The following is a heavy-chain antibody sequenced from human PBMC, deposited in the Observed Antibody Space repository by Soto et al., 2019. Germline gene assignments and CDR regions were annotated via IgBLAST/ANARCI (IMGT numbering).Heavy chain of an antibody. D-gene: IGHD6-19*01. J-gene: IGHJ6*02. CDR1: GFTFSSYA. V-gene: IGHV3-30-3*01. CDR2: ISYDGSNK. CDR3: ARVLTGLAVAARYYYGMDV. Sequence: PGGSLRLSCAASGFTFSSYAMHWVRQAPGKGLEWVAVISYDGSNKYYADSVKGRFTISRDNSKNTLYLQMNSLRAEDTAVYYCARVLTGLAVAARYYYGMDVWGQGTTVTVSS.